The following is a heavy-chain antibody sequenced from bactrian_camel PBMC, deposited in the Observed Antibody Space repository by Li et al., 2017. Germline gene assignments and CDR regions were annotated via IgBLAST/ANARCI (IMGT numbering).Heavy chain of an antibody. V-gene: IGHV3S53*01. CDR1: GYSVQTAY. CDR2: IDRAGYP. D-gene: IGHD2*01. J-gene: IGHJ4*01. Sequence: HVQLVESGGGSVQAGGSLRLSCDVSGYSVQTAYMAWFCQAPGKMREGVASIDRAGYPTYTHSVKGRFTISHDNAKRTLYLQMNNLRPEDTAMYYCAAQGNTANPGGVWFRGIYYGYWGQGTQVTVS. CDR3: AAQGNTANPGGVWFRGIYYGY.